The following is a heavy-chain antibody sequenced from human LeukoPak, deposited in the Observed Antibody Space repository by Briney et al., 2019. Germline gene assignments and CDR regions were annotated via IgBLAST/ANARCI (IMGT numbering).Heavy chain of an antibody. CDR2: IYYSGST. D-gene: IGHD6-13*01. V-gene: IGHV4-39*01. CDR3: ARLGVLQQLA. CDR1: GGSISSSSYY. J-gene: IGHJ5*02. Sequence: SETLSLTCTVSGGSISSSSYYWGWIRQPPGKGLEWIGSIYYSGSTYYNPSLKSRVTISVDTSKNQFSLKLSSVTVADTAVYYCARLGVLQQLAWGQGTLVTVSS.